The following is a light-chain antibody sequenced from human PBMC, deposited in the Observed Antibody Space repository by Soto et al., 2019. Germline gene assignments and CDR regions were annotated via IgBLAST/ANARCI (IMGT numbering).Light chain of an antibody. CDR2: EAS. J-gene: IGKJ1*01. Sequence: EIVMTQSPATLSVSPGDRVTLSCRASQSVSNNLAWYQQRPGQAPRLLIFEASTRATGIPARFSGSESGTEFTLTISSLQSEDFAVYYCQHYNNWPRTFGQGTKVEVK. V-gene: IGKV3-15*01. CDR3: QHYNNWPRT. CDR1: QSVSNN.